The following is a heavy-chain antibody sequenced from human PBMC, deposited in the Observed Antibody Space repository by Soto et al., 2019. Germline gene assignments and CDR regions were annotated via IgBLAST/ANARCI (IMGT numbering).Heavy chain of an antibody. CDR1: GGSISSSNW. J-gene: IGHJ4*02. V-gene: IGHV4-30-4*01. Sequence: SETLSLTCAVSGGSISSSNWWSWIRQPPGKGLEWIGYIYYSGSTYYNPSLKSRVTISVDTSKNQFSLKLSSVTAADTAVYYCARYSYYYDSSGYRPLDYWGQGTLVTVPS. CDR3: ARYSYYYDSSGYRPLDY. D-gene: IGHD3-22*01. CDR2: IYYSGST.